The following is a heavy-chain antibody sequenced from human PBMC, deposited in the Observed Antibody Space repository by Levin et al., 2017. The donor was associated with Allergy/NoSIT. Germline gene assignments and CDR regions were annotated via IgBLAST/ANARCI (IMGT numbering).Heavy chain of an antibody. CDR1: GDSISRGFYY. CDR3: ATHWEGVSGYKPYCYMDV. CDR2: IYVTGST. J-gene: IGHJ6*03. D-gene: IGHD5-12*01. V-gene: IGHV4-61*02. Sequence: SETLSLTCSVSGDSISRGFYYWSWIRQPAGEGLEWIGRIYVTGSTTYSPSLKSRVTISLDRSKDQVSLKINSVTAADTPVYYCATHWEGVSGYKPYCYMDVWGKGTTVTVSS.